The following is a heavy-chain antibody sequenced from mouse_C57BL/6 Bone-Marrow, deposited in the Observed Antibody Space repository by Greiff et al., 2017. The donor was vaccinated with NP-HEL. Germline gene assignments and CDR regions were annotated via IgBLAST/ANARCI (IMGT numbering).Heavy chain of an antibody. V-gene: IGHV5-9*01. J-gene: IGHJ1*03. CDR1: GFTFSSYN. Sequence: EVQLVESGGGLVKPGGSLKLSCAASGFTFSSYNMSWVRQTPEKRLEWVATISGGGGNTYYPDSVKGRFTISRDNAKNTLYLQMSSLRSEDTALYYCAGTFDWYFDVWGTGTTVTVSS. D-gene: IGHD3-1*01. CDR3: AGTFDWYFDV. CDR2: ISGGGGNT.